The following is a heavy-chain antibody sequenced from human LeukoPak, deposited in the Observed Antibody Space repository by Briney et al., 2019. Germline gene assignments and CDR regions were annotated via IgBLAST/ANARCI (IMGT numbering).Heavy chain of an antibody. CDR3: ASDNGEGTVDY. CDR2: IIPIFGTA. V-gene: IGHV1-69*13. CDR1: GGTFSSYA. D-gene: IGHD4-17*01. J-gene: IGHJ4*02. Sequence: GASVKVFCKASGGTFSSYAISWVRQAPGQGLEWMGGIIPIFGTANYAQKFQGRVTITADESTSTAYMELSSLRSEDTAVYYCASDNGEGTVDYWGQGTLVTVSS.